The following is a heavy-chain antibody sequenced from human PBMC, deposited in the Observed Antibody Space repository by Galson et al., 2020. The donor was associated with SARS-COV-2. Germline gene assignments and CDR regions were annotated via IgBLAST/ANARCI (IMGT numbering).Heavy chain of an antibody. CDR3: AKDEYCSSTSCHRSYYYGMDV. Sequence: GGSLRLSCAASGFTFSSYAMSWVRQAPGKGLEWVSAISGSGCSTYYADSVKGRFTISRDNSKNTLYLQMNSLRAEDTAVYYCAKDEYCSSTSCHRSYYYGMDVWGQGTTVTVSS. D-gene: IGHD2-2*01. J-gene: IGHJ6*02. CDR2: ISGSGCST. V-gene: IGHV3-23*01. CDR1: GFTFSSYA.